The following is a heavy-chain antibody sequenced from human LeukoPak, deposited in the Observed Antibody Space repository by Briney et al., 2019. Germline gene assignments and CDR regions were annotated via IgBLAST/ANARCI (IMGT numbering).Heavy chain of an antibody. CDR3: ARDAYYYGSGSYYHLEFDY. D-gene: IGHD3-10*01. CDR1: GGSFSGYY. V-gene: IGHV4-34*01. J-gene: IGHJ4*02. CDR2: INHSGST. Sequence: SETLSLTCAVYGGSFSGYYWSWIRQPPGKGLEWIGEINHSGSTNYNPSLKSQVTISVDTSKNQFSLKLSSVTAADTAVYYCARDAYYYGSGSYYHLEFDYWGQGTLVTVSS.